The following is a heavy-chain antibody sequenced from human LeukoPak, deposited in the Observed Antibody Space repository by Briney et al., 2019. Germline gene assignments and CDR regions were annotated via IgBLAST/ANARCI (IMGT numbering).Heavy chain of an antibody. D-gene: IGHD2-2*01. CDR1: AGSVSSYY. CDR3: ARGRVVPAAMGFDY. J-gene: IGHJ4*01. V-gene: IGHV4-59*02. CDR2: IYYSGST. Sequence: PSETLSLTCTVSAGSVSSYYWSWIRQPPGKGLEWIGYIYYSGSTNYNPSLKSRVTISVDTPKNQFSLKLSSVTAADTAVYYCARGRVVPAAMGFDYWGHGTLVTVSS.